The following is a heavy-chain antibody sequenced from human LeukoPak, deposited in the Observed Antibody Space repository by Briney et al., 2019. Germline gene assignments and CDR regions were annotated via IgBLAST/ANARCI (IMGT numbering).Heavy chain of an antibody. D-gene: IGHD3-10*01. CDR2: INSYGSST. Sequence: PGGSLRLSCAASGFPFSSYWMHWVRQVPGKGLVWVSHINSYGSSTSYADSVKGRFTISRDNAKNSLYLQMNSLRAEDTAVYYCARPSITMVRGTSYQYYYYGMDVWGQGTTVTVSS. V-gene: IGHV3-74*01. CDR3: ARPSITMVRGTSYQYYYYGMDV. J-gene: IGHJ6*02. CDR1: GFPFSSYW.